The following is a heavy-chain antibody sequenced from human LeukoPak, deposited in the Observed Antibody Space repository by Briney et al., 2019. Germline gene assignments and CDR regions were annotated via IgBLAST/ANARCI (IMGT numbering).Heavy chain of an antibody. J-gene: IGHJ3*02. D-gene: IGHD3-22*01. CDR1: GYTFTGYY. CDR2: INPNSGGT. V-gene: IGHV1-2*02. Sequence: ASVKVSCKASGYTFTGYYMHWVRQAPGQGLEWVGWINPNSGGTNYAQKFQGRVTMTRDTSISTAYMELSRLRSDDTAVYYCASYIGITMTEGAFDIWGQGTMVTVSS. CDR3: ASYIGITMTEGAFDI.